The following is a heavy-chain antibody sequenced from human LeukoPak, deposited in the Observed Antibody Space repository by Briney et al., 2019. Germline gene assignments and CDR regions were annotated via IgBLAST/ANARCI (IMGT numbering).Heavy chain of an antibody. D-gene: IGHD5-18*01. CDR1: GXTFSDRD. J-gene: IGHJ6*02. V-gene: IGHV3-72*01. CDR2: SRNKAKSHTT. CDR3: ALWSYYYYGLDV. Sequence: PGGSLRLSCAASGXTFSDRDVDWVRQAPGKGLEWVGRSRNKAKSHTTEYAASVKGRFTISRDNSNNSVWLQMNSLKTEDTAVYYCALWSYYYYGLDVWGQGTTVTVSS.